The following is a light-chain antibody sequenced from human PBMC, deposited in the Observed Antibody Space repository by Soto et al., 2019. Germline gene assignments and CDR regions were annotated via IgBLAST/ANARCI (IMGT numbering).Light chain of an antibody. CDR2: DTS. V-gene: IGKV3-11*01. CDR3: QQHGNRLLT. J-gene: IGKJ4*01. CDR1: QSVRGSF. Sequence: EIELTQSPATLSLSPGERATLSCRASQSVRGSFLAWYQQKPGQAPRLLIYDTSNRATDIPARFSGSGSGTDFTLTISSLEPEDFAVYYCQQHGNRLLTFGGGTKVEIK.